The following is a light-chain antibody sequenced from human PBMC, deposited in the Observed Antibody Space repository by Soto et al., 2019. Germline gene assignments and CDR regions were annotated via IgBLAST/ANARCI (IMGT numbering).Light chain of an antibody. Sequence: EIALTQSPGTLSLSPGERAILTCRASQNVDSSYFAWYQLKPGQAPRLLIYGASSRATGIPDRFSGSGSGRDFTLTISRLEPENLAVYFCQQYGSSPPYPFGQETKQEIK. V-gene: IGKV3-20*01. CDR1: QNVDSSY. CDR3: QQYGSSPPYP. CDR2: GAS. J-gene: IGKJ2*01.